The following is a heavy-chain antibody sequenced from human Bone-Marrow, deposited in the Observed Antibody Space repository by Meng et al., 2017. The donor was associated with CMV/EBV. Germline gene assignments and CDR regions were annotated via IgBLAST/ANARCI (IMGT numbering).Heavy chain of an antibody. CDR2: ISSSSSYI. J-gene: IGHJ4*02. CDR1: GFTFSSYA. Sequence: GESLKISCAASGFTFSSYALQWVRQAPGKGLEWVSSISSSSSYIYYADSVKGRFTISRDNAKNSLYLQMNSLRAEDTAVYYCARVPAARPIGLWSDYWGQGTLVTVSS. CDR3: ARVPAARPIGLWSDY. V-gene: IGHV3-21*01. D-gene: IGHD6-6*01.